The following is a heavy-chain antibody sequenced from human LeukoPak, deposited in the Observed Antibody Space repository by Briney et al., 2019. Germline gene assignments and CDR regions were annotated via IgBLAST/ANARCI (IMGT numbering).Heavy chain of an antibody. V-gene: IGHV4-39*07. Sequence: SETLSLTCTASGGSISSSSYYWGWIRQPPGKGLEWIGSIDYSGSTSYNPSLKSRVTISEDTSKNQFSLKLSSVTATDTAVYYCARERGYRRNDILTGYYPDAFDIWGQATMVTDCS. CDR3: ARERGYRRNDILTGYYPDAFDI. CDR2: IDYSGST. J-gene: IGHJ3*02. D-gene: IGHD3-9*01. CDR1: GGSISSSSYY.